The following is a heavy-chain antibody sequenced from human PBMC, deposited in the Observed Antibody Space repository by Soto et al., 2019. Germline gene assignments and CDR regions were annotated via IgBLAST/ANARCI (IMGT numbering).Heavy chain of an antibody. CDR2: ISGSGGST. Sequence: GGSLRLSCAASGFTFSSYAMSWVRQAPGKGLEWVSAISGSGGSTYYADSVKGRFTISRDNSKNTLYLQMNSLGAEDTAVYYCAKPRYFDWLQTYYYGMDVWGQGTTVTVSS. D-gene: IGHD3-9*01. CDR1: GFTFSSYA. CDR3: AKPRYFDWLQTYYYGMDV. J-gene: IGHJ6*02. V-gene: IGHV3-23*01.